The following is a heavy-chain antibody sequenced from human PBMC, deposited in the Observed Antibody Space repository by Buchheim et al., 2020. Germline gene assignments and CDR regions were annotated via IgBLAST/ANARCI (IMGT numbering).Heavy chain of an antibody. V-gene: IGHV3-21*01. D-gene: IGHD3-10*01. CDR2: ISSSNSYI. CDR3: ARDLLGDFDWFDP. Sequence: EVQLVESGGGLVKPGGSLRLSCAASGFTFSSYSMNWVRQAPGKGLEWVSSISSSNSYIYYADSVKGRFTISRDNAKNSLYLQMNSLRAEDTAVYYCARDLLGDFDWFDPWGQGTL. J-gene: IGHJ5*02. CDR1: GFTFSSYS.